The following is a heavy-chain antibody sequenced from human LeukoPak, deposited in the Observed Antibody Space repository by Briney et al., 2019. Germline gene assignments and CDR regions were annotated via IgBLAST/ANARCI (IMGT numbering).Heavy chain of an antibody. CDR1: GFTLSSYG. Sequence: VGSLRLSCAASGFTLSSYGMPWVRQSPGQRLVWVSRINSDWSSTSYADSVQGRFTICRDNAKNTLYLQMNSLRAEDTAVYYCAREYYGMDVWGQGTTVTVSS. J-gene: IGHJ6*02. CDR3: AREYYGMDV. CDR2: INSDWSST. V-gene: IGHV3-74*01.